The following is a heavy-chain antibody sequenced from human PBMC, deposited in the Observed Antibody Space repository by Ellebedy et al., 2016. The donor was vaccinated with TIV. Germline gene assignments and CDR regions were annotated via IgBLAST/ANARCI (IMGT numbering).Heavy chain of an antibody. V-gene: IGHV1-69*13. CDR2: IIPIFGTA. CDR1: GGTFSSYA. D-gene: IGHD5-12*01. CDR3: ARDWDSGYDYPSFWYFDL. Sequence: SVKVSCXASGGTFSSYAISWVRQAPGQGLEWMGGIIPIFGTANYAQKFQGRVTITADESTSTAYMELSSLRSEDTAVYYCARDWDSGYDYPSFWYFDLWGRGTLVTVSS. J-gene: IGHJ2*01.